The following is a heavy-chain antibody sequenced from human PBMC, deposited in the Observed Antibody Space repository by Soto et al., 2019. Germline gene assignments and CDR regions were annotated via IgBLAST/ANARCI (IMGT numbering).Heavy chain of an antibody. CDR1: GFTVSSNS. V-gene: IGHV3-66*01. D-gene: IGHD6-13*01. J-gene: IGHJ4*02. Sequence: EVQLVESGGGLVQPGGSLRLSCAASGFTVSSNSMSWVRQAPGKGLEWVSLIYSGGTYYADSVKGRFTISRDNSKNTLYLQMNSLRAEDTAVYYCARDPSYGSWFDYWGQGTLVTVSS. CDR3: ARDPSYGSWFDY. CDR2: IYSGGT.